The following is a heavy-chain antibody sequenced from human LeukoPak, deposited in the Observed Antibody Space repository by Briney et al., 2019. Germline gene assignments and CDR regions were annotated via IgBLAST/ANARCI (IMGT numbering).Heavy chain of an antibody. CDR3: ARVSDYDSSGYNYDP. D-gene: IGHD3-22*01. J-gene: IGHJ5*02. Sequence: ATVKVSCKASGYTFTSYGISWVRQAPGQGLEWMGWISAYNGNTNYAQKLQGRVTMTTDTSTSTAYMELRSLRSDDTAVYYCARVSDYDSSGYNYDPWGQGTLVTVSS. CDR2: ISAYNGNT. V-gene: IGHV1-18*01. CDR1: GYTFTSYG.